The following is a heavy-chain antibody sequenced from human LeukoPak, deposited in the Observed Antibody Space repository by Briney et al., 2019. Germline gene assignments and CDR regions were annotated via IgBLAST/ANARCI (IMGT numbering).Heavy chain of an antibody. CDR1: GFTFSSYS. D-gene: IGHD6-13*01. Sequence: PGGSLRLSCPASGFTFSSYSMNWVRQAPGKGLEWVSSISSSSSYIYYADSVKGRFTISRDNAKNSLYLQMNSLRAEDTAVYYCARALSGIAAAGDNWFDPWGQGTLVTVSS. J-gene: IGHJ5*02. CDR2: ISSSSSYI. CDR3: ARALSGIAAAGDNWFDP. V-gene: IGHV3-21*01.